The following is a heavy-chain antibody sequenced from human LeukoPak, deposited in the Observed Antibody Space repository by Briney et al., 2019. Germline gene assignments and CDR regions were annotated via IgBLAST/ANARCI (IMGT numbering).Heavy chain of an antibody. J-gene: IGHJ4*02. Sequence: GGSLRLSCAASGFTFPTYAMSWFRQAPGKGLEWVAEMSDRGGRRNYAESVKGRFTISRDNSVNILYLQMDNLRAEDTAVYYCAKDHYFTYDSVPGRDYWGQGTLVTVSS. D-gene: IGHD2/OR15-2a*01. CDR1: GFTFPTYA. CDR3: AKDHYFTYDSVPGRDY. V-gene: IGHV3-23*01. CDR2: MSDRGGRR.